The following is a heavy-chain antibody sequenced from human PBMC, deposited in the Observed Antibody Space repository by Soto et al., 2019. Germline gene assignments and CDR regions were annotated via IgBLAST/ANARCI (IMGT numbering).Heavy chain of an antibody. J-gene: IGHJ5*02. D-gene: IGHD2-15*01. Sequence: ASVKVSCKASGYTFTSYGISWVRQAPGQGLEWMGWISAYNGNTNYAQKLQGRVTMTTDTSTSTAYMELRSLRSDDTAVYYCARALDCSGGSCPNWFDPWGQGTLVTVSS. CDR3: ARALDCSGGSCPNWFDP. CDR1: GYTFTSYG. V-gene: IGHV1-18*01. CDR2: ISAYNGNT.